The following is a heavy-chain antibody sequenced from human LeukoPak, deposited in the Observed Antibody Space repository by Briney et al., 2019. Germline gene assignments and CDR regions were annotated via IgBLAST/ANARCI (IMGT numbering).Heavy chain of an antibody. D-gene: IGHD2-2*01. V-gene: IGHV1-2*02. Sequence: ASVKVSCKASGGTFSSYAISWVRQAPGQGLEWMGWINPNSGGTNYAQKFQGRVTMTGDTSISTAYMELSRLRSDDTAVYYCARGHCSSTSCYSGKNWFDPWGQGTLVTVSS. CDR3: ARGHCSSTSCYSGKNWFDP. CDR1: GGTFSSYA. J-gene: IGHJ5*02. CDR2: INPNSGGT.